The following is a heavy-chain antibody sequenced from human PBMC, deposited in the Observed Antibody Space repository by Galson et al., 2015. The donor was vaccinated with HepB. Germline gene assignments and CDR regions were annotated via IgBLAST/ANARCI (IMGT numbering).Heavy chain of an antibody. V-gene: IGHV3-21*01. J-gene: IGHJ3*02. CDR1: GFTFSSYS. D-gene: IGHD6-6*01. Sequence: SLRLSCAASGFTFSSYSMIWVRQAPGKGLEWVSSISSSGSYRYHAASLKGRFAISRDNAKNSLYLQMNSLRAEDTAVYYCATSTYSSSSVGPDAFDIWGQGTMVTVSS. CDR2: ISSSGSYR. CDR3: ATSTYSSSSVGPDAFDI.